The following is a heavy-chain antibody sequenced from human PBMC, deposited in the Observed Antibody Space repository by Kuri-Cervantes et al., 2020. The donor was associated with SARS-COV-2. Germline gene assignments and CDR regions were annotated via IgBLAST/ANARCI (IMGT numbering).Heavy chain of an antibody. D-gene: IGHD1-7*01. CDR2: INPDGSYT. CDR1: GFTFSGHW. CDR3: ARGNSNLLNWFDP. V-gene: IGHV3-74*01. Sequence: GGSLRLSCAASGFTFSGHWIHWVRQAPGKGLVWVSRINPDGSYTNNADSVKGRCTLSRDNAKNSLYLQMNSLRAEDTAVYYCARGNSNLLNWFDPWGQGTLVTVSS. J-gene: IGHJ5*02.